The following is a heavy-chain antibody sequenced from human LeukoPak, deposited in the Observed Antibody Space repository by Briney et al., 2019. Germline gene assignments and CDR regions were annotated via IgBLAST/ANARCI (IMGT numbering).Heavy chain of an antibody. J-gene: IGHJ4*02. D-gene: IGHD3-9*01. V-gene: IGHV1-18*01. CDR1: GYTFTSYG. Sequence: GASVKVSCKASGYTFTSYGISWVRQAPGQGLEWMGWISPYNGNTNYAQKLQGRVTMTTDTSTSTAYMELRSLRSDDTAVYYCARVPFDWLSRGVDYWGQGTLVTVSS. CDR3: ARVPFDWLSRGVDY. CDR2: ISPYNGNT.